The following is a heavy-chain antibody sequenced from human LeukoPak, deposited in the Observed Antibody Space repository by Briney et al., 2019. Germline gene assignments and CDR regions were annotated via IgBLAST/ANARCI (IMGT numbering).Heavy chain of an antibody. J-gene: IGHJ4*02. CDR3: ARDPGKKRAAACGDL. CDR2: ISSSRNPI. V-gene: IGHV3-48*02. CDR1: GFSFRTYG. D-gene: IGHD6-13*01. Sequence: PEGSLRLSCAASGFSFRTYGMIWVRQAPGKGLEWVSYISSSRNPIHYADSVKGRFTISRDNAKNSLYLQLSSLRDKETPVYYCARDPGKKRAAACGDLGGQGPLVIVPS.